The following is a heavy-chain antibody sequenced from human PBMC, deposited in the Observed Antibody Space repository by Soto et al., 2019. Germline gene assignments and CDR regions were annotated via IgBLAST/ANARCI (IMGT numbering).Heavy chain of an antibody. CDR2: INYNGYS. Sequence: QVQLQESGPGLVKPSETLSLTCTVSGGSITNYDCSWFRQPPGKGLEWIGYINYNGYSAYNLSLKRRVNLSMDASKTQFSLMLGYVTAIEPAVYCCAIHGFGPLHGRLDVWGPGTTVIVSS. V-gene: IGHV4-59*08. D-gene: IGHD3-10*01. CDR1: GGSITNYD. CDR3: AIHGFGPLHGRLDV. J-gene: IGHJ6*02.